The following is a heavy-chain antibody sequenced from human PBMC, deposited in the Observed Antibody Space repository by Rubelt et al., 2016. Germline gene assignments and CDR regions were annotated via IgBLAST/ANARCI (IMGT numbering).Heavy chain of an antibody. D-gene: IGHD6-19*01. CDR2: IIPILGIA. CDR1: GGTFSSYA. J-gene: IGHJ4*02. CDR3: ATGYSSGWYVAY. Sequence: QVQLVQSGAEVKKPGSSVKVSCKASGGTFSSYAISWVRQAPGQGLECMGRIIPILGIANYAQTCQGRVTITSDTSASTADMELSSLRSEDTAIYYCATGYSSGWYVAYWGQGTLVTVSS. V-gene: IGHV1-69*04.